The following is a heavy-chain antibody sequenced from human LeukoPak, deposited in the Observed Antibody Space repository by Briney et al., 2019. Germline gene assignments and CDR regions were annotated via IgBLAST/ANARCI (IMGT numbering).Heavy chain of an antibody. CDR3: ARSRLGWFDP. CDR2: IYYSGST. D-gene: IGHD3-16*01. J-gene: IGHJ5*02. V-gene: IGHV4-59*01. Sequence: SETLSLTCTVSGGSISSYYWSWIRQPPGKGLEWIGYIYYSGSTNYNPSLKSRVTISVDTSKNQFSLKLSSVTAADTAVHYCARSRLGWFDPWGQGTLVTVSS. CDR1: GGSISSYY.